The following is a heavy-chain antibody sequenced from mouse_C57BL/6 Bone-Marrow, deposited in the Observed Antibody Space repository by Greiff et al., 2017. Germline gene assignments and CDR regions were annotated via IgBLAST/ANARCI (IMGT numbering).Heavy chain of an antibody. CDR3: TREEGWLLRALGG. D-gene: IGHD2-3*01. J-gene: IGHJ4*01. CDR1: GFTFSSYA. CDR2: ISSGGDYI. Sequence: EVMLVESGEGLVKPGGSLKLSCAASGFTFSSYAMSWVRQTPEKRLEWVAYISSGGDYIYYADTVKGRFTISRDNARNTLYLQMSSLKSEDTAMYYCTREEGWLLRALGGWGQGTSVTVSS. V-gene: IGHV5-9-1*02.